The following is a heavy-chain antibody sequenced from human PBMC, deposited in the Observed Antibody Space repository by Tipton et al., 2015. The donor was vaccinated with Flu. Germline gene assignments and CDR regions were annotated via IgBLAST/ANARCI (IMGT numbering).Heavy chain of an antibody. V-gene: IGHV4-4*07. D-gene: IGHD3-22*01. CDR2: IYTSGST. J-gene: IGHJ3*02. Sequence: TLSLTCTVSGDSISNYYWGWIRQPAGKGLQWIGRIYTSGSTDYNPSLKGRVTMSVDTSRNQFSLRLSSVTAADMAMYFCVGGSHHYDISASLASDIWGQGTMVTVSS. CDR3: VGGSHHYDISASLASDI. CDR1: GDSISNYY.